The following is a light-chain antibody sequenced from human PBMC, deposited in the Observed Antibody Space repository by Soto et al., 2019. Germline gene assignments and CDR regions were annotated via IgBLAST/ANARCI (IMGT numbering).Light chain of an antibody. CDR3: QQLKSYPST. V-gene: IGKV3-15*01. CDR1: QSVSSS. J-gene: IGKJ4*01. Sequence: ELQLXQSPAILSVSPGERADLSCRASQSVSSSLAWYQPKPGRAPKLLIYAASTLPTGIPSRFSGSGSGTDFTLTISSLQPEDFATYYCQQLKSYPSTFGEGTKVDI. CDR2: AAS.